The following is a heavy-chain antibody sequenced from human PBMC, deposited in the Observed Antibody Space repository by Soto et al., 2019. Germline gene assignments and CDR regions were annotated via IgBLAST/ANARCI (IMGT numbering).Heavy chain of an antibody. V-gene: IGHV3-74*01. J-gene: IGHJ4*02. CDR1: GFTFSSYW. Sequence: GGSLRLSCAASGFTFSSYWMHWVRQAPGKGLVWVSRINSDGSSTSYADSVKGRFTISRDNAKNTLYLQMNSLRAEDTAVYYCARYANYIWGSYRYYFDYWGQGTLVTVSS. CDR2: INSDGSST. D-gene: IGHD3-16*02. CDR3: ARYANYIWGSYRYYFDY.